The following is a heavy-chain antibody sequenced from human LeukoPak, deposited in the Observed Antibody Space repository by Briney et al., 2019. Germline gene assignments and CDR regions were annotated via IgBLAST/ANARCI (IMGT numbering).Heavy chain of an antibody. V-gene: IGHV3-49*04. Sequence: GGSLRLSCTASGYTFGDYAMSWVRQAPGKGLEWVGFIRSKAYGGTTEYAASVKGRFTISRDDSKSIAYLQMNSLKTENTAVYFCTREDDFWSGYGHFGYWGQGTLVTVSS. J-gene: IGHJ4*02. CDR3: TREDDFWSGYGHFGY. CDR1: GYTFGDYA. CDR2: IRSKAYGGTT. D-gene: IGHD3-3*01.